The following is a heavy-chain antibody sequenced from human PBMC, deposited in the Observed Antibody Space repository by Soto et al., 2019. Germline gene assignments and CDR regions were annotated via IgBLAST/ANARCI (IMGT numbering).Heavy chain of an antibody. J-gene: IGHJ1*01. V-gene: IGHV1-46*03. CDR1: GYTFTSYY. D-gene: IGHD2-2*01. CDR2: INPSGGST. CDR3: ARDPGYCSSTSCSSDPEYFQH. Sequence: GASVKVSCKASGYTFTSYYMHWVRQAPGQGLEWMGIINPSGGSTSYAQKFQGRVTMTRDTSTSTVYMELSSLRSEDTAVYYCARDPGYCSSTSCSSDPEYFQHWGQGTLVTVSS.